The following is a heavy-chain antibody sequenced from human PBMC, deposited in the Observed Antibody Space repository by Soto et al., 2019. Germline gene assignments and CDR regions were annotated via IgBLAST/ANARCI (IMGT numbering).Heavy chain of an antibody. CDR1: GFAFNKFG. Sequence: QVQLVESGGGVVQPGTSLRLSCAASGFAFNKFGMHWVRQAPGKGLEWVAFISYDGSYQYYADSVQGRLTITRDNSMNTLNMKLNSLRREDTALYYCAKGGEVGGVLGDHWGQGTLVTVSS. CDR2: ISYDGSYQ. CDR3: AKGGEVGGVLGDH. J-gene: IGHJ4*02. V-gene: IGHV3-30*18. D-gene: IGHD1-26*01.